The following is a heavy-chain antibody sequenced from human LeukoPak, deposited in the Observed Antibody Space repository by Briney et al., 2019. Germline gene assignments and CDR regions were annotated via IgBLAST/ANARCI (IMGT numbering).Heavy chain of an antibody. J-gene: IGHJ5*02. CDR2: VHSGDSKI. V-gene: IGHV5-51*01. CDR1: GYSFTYYW. Sequence: GESLKISCRGSGYSFTYYWIAWVRQMPGKGLEWMGIVHSGDSKITYSPSFQGLVTISVDQSISTAFLQWSSLKASDTAMYYCARRPSAAADWFDPWGQGTLVTVSS. CDR3: ARRPSAAADWFDP. D-gene: IGHD6-13*01.